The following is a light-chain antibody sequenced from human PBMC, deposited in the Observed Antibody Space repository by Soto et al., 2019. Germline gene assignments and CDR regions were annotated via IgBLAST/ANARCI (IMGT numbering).Light chain of an antibody. J-gene: IGKJ4*01. CDR3: QQFNSYPLT. Sequence: QLTQSPSSLSASVGDRVIITCRASQGISNYLAWYQQKSGKAPNLLIYGASTLQSGVPSRFSGSGSGTEFTLTISSLQPEDFATYPCQQFNSYPLTFGGGTKVEIK. V-gene: IGKV1-9*01. CDR1: QGISNY. CDR2: GAS.